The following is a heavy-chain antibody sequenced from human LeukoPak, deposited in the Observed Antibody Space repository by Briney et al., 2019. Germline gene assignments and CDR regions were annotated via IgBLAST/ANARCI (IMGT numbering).Heavy chain of an antibody. CDR2: IYYSGST. D-gene: IGHD5-24*01. V-gene: IGHV4-30-4*01. CDR1: GGSISSGDYY. CDR3: ARNEGLDGYNYVGAFDI. J-gene: IGHJ3*02. Sequence: TSSETLSLTCTVSGGSISSGDYYWSWIRQPPGKGLEWIGYIYYSGSTYYNPSLKSRVTISVDTSKNQFSLKLSSVTAADTAVYYCARNEGLDGYNYVGAFDIWGQGTMVTVSS.